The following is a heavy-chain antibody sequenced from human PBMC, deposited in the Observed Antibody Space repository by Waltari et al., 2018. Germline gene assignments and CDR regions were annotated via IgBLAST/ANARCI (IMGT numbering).Heavy chain of an antibody. D-gene: IGHD2-15*01. CDR1: GGSFSGYY. Sequence: QVQLQQWGAGLLQSSETLSLTCAVYGGSFSGYYWGWVRQPPGKGLEWIGEINHAGYTNHNPSLRSRVTMSADTSKSQFSLKLNSVTAADTAVYYCVRLEDCTGPGGHCYSGDSFALDVWGQGTTVTVSS. CDR3: VRLEDCTGPGGHCYSGDSFALDV. J-gene: IGHJ6*02. CDR2: INHAGYT. V-gene: IGHV4-34*02.